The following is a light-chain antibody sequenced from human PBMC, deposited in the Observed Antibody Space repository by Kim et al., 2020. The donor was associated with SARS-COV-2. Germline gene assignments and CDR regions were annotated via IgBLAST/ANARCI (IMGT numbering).Light chain of an antibody. CDR3: ATWDGSLNGWV. CDR1: SSNIGSNT. V-gene: IGLV1-44*01. Sequence: KVTISCSRSSSNIGSNTVNWYQQLPGTAPKFLIYSNNQRPSGVPDRFSGSKSGTSASLAISGLQSEDEADYYCATWDGSLNGWVFGGGTQLTVL. J-gene: IGLJ3*02. CDR2: SNN.